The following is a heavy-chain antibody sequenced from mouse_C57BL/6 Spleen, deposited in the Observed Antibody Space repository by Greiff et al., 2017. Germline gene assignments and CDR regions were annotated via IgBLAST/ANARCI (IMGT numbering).Heavy chain of an antibody. J-gene: IGHJ2*01. Sequence: QVQLQQSGAELVMPGASVKLSCMASGYTFTSYWMHWVKQRPGQGLEWIGEIDPSDSYTNYNQKFKGKSTLTVDKSSSTAYMQLSSLTSEDSAVYYCARWGTGMDYWGQGTTLTVSS. D-gene: IGHD4-1*01. V-gene: IGHV1-69*01. CDR3: ARWGTGMDY. CDR1: GYTFTSYW. CDR2: IDPSDSYT.